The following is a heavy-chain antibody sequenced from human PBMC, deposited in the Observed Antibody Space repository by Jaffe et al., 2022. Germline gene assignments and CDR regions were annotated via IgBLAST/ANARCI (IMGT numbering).Heavy chain of an antibody. CDR1: GFTFSSYG. Sequence: QVQLVESGGGVVQPGGSLRLSCAASGFTFSSYGMHWVRQAPGKGLEWVAFIRYDGSNKYYADSVKGRFTISRDNSKNTLYLQMNSLRAEDTAVYYCAKDPQGSYYYYYMDVWGKGTTVTVSS. J-gene: IGHJ6*03. D-gene: IGHD3-10*01. V-gene: IGHV3-30*02. CDR3: AKDPQGSYYYYYMDV. CDR2: IRYDGSNK.